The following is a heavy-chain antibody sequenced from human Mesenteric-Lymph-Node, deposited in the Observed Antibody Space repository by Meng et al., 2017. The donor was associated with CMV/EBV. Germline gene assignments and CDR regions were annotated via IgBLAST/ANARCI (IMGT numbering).Heavy chain of an antibody. CDR2: IYPGDSDT. J-gene: IGHJ4*02. CDR1: GCNFSRQW. CDR3: ARHRKTDYGSGSFPDY. Sequence: GCNFSRQWIGWVRQMPGKGLEWMGIIYPGDSDTRYSPPFQGQVTISADKSISTAYLQWSSLKASDTAMYYCARHRKTDYGSGSFPDYWGQGTLVTVSS. D-gene: IGHD3-10*01. V-gene: IGHV5-51*01.